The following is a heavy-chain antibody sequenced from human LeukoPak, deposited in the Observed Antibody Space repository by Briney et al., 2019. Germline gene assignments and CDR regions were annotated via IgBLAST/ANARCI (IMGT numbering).Heavy chain of an antibody. D-gene: IGHD6-19*01. CDR3: ARIGGSVDIGWFFDY. CDR1: GFTFINYW. V-gene: IGHV3-7*01. CDR2: IKGDGSDK. J-gene: IGHJ4*02. Sequence: GGSLRLSCAASGFTFINYWMSWVRQAPGKGLEWVDNIKGDGSDKLFLDSLRGRFTISRDNAKNSLYLQMNNLRAEDTAVYYCARIGGSVDIGWFFDYWGQGTLVTVSS.